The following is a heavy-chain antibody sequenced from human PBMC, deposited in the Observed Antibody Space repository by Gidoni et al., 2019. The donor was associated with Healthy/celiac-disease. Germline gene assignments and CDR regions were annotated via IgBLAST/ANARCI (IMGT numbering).Heavy chain of an antibody. CDR3: AKVRGIAAAGYYYYGMDV. CDR1: GFTFSSYA. D-gene: IGHD6-13*01. CDR2: ISGSGGST. Sequence: EVQLLESGGGLVQPGGSLRLPCAASGFTFSSYAMSWVRQAPGKGLEWVSAISGSGGSTYYADPVKGRFTISRDNSKNTLYLQMNSLRAEDTAVYYCAKVRGIAAAGYYYYGMDVWGQGTTVTVSS. V-gene: IGHV3-23*01. J-gene: IGHJ6*02.